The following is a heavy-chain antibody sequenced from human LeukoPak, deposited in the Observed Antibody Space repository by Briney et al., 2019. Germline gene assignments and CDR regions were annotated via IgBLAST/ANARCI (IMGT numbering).Heavy chain of an antibody. Sequence: SETLSLTCTVSSGSISSSSYYWGWIRQPPGKGLEWIGSIYYSGSTYYNPSLKSRVTISVDTSKNQFSLKLSSVTAADTAVYYCARHRLEQWPTFDPWGQGTLVTVSS. CDR3: ARHRLEQWPTFDP. D-gene: IGHD6-19*01. V-gene: IGHV4-39*01. CDR2: IYYSGST. J-gene: IGHJ5*02. CDR1: SGSISSSSYY.